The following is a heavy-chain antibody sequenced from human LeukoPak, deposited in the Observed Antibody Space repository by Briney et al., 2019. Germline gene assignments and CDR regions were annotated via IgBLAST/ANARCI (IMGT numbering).Heavy chain of an antibody. CDR1: GGSISSSSYY. J-gene: IGHJ6*03. Sequence: SETLSLTCTVSGGSISSSSYYWGWIRQPPGKGLEWIGSIYYSGSTYYNPSLKSRVTISVDTSKNQFSLKLTSVTAADTAVYYCARGCPYDFWSTSYYYYMDVWGKGTTVTVSS. CDR2: IYYSGST. CDR3: ARGCPYDFWSTSYYYYMDV. D-gene: IGHD3-3*01. V-gene: IGHV4-39*07.